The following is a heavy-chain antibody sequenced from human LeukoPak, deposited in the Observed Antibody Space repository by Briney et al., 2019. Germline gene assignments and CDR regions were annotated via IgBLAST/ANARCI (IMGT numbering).Heavy chain of an antibody. CDR2: IYHSGST. V-gene: IGHV4-30-2*01. D-gene: IGHD3-10*01. CDR1: GGSISSGGYS. J-gene: IGHJ4*02. CDR3: ASSITMVRGVINFFDY. Sequence: PSGTLSLTCAVSGGSISSGGYSWSWIRQPPGKGLEWIGYIYHSGSTYYNPSLKSRVTISVDRSKNQFSLKLSSVTAADTAVYYCASSITMVRGVINFFDYWGQGTLVTVSS.